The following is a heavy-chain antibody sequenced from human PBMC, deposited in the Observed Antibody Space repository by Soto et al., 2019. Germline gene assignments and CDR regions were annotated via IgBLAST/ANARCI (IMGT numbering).Heavy chain of an antibody. V-gene: IGHV4-4*07. D-gene: IGHD1-20*01. CDR2: VYSSGTT. CDR1: GGSINSYW. J-gene: IGHJ4*02. Sequence: SETLSLTCSVSGGSINSYWWSWIRQPAGKGLEWIGRVYSSGTTDYNPSLNSRATLSVETSKNQVSLRLTSVTAADTAVYFCAREQYNWKIWGQGTLVTVSS. CDR3: AREQYNWKI.